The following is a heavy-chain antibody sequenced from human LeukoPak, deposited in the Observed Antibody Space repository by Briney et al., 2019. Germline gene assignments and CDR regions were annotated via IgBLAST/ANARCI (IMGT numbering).Heavy chain of an antibody. Sequence: GGSLRLSCAPSGFTFSSYSMNWARQAPRKGLEWVSYISSGSSTIYYADSVKGRFTISRDNAKNSLYLQMKSLRAENTAVYYCARDHYDWVSAFYYYYMDAWGKGTWVTVSS. D-gene: IGHD3-16*01. CDR3: ARDHYDWVSAFYYYYMDA. CDR1: GFTFSSYS. V-gene: IGHV3-48*01. J-gene: IGHJ6*03. CDR2: ISSGSSTI.